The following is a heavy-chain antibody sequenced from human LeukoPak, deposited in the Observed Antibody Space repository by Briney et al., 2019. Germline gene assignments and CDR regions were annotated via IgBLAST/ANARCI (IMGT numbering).Heavy chain of an antibody. CDR1: GYTFTGYY. J-gene: IGHJ4*02. CDR3: ARAPQNLYYYDSSGYYPSYFDY. V-gene: IGHV1-2*02. CDR2: INPNSGGT. Sequence: AASVTVSCKASGYTFTGYYMHWVRQAPGQGLEWMGWINPNSGGTNYAQKFQGRVTMTRDTSISTAYMELSRLRSDDTAVYYCARAPQNLYYYDSSGYYPSYFDYWGQGTLVTVSS. D-gene: IGHD3-22*01.